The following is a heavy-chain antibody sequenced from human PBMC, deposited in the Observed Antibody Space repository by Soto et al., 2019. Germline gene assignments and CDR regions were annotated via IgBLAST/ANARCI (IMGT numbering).Heavy chain of an antibody. CDR2: ISSSGRTI. Sequence: PWGSLRLSCAASGFTFISYEINFFRHSPLKWLEWVSYISSSGRTIYYADSVKGRFAISRDNSKNTLYLQMNSLRAEDTAVYYCAKNYGGNSVGFALDPGGQGTLVTVSS. J-gene: IGHJ5*02. D-gene: IGHD4-17*01. CDR1: GFTFISYE. CDR3: AKNYGGNSVGFALDP. V-gene: IGHV3-48*03.